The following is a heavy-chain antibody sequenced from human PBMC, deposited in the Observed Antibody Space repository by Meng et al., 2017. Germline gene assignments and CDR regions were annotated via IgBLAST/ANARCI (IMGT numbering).Heavy chain of an antibody. CDR3: ASSGYSYGYRFDY. V-gene: IGHV4-34*01. Sequence: QVQPQQWGAGPLKPSETLSLTCAVYGGSFSGYYWSWIRQPPGKGLEWIGEINHSGSTNYNPSLKSRVTISVDTSKNQFSLKLSSVTAADTAVYYCASSGYSYGYRFDYWGQGTLVTVSS. D-gene: IGHD5-18*01. J-gene: IGHJ4*02. CDR1: GGSFSGYY. CDR2: INHSGST.